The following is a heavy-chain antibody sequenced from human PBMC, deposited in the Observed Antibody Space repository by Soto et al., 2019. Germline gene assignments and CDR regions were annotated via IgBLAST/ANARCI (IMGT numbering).Heavy chain of an antibody. V-gene: IGHV1-18*04. CDR3: ARDRYYYGSGSYFISWFEP. CDR1: GYTFTTYG. J-gene: IGHJ5*02. Sequence: ASVKVSCKTSGYTFTTYGVSWVRQAPGQGLEWMGWTSAYNGNTNYAQKLQGRVTMTTGTSTSTAYMELPGLRSDDTAVYYCARDRYYYGSGSYFISWFEPWGEGTLVTVA. CDR2: TSAYNGNT. D-gene: IGHD3-10*01.